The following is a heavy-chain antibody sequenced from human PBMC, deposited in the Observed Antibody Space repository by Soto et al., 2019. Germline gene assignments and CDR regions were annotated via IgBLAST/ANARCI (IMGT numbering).Heavy chain of an antibody. Sequence: ASVKVSCKASGYDFSDHYIHWVRQAPGQGLEWMGIISPDGGSTKYSQKFQARITMTRGTSTSTVYMELSSLRSEDTAVYYCARAPRGGVIIVITSAQIDYWGQGTLVTVSS. CDR3: ARAPRGGVIIVITSAQIDY. V-gene: IGHV1-46*01. CDR2: ISPDGGST. J-gene: IGHJ4*02. CDR1: GYDFSDHY. D-gene: IGHD3-10*01.